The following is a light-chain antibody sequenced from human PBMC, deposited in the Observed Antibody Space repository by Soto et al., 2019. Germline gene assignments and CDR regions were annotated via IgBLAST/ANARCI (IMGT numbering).Light chain of an antibody. V-gene: IGKV1-39*01. J-gene: IGKJ1*01. CDR3: MQGTHWPRT. CDR2: AAS. Sequence: DIQMTQSPSSLSASVGDRVTITCRARQSISSYLNWYQQKPGKAPKLLIYAASSLQSGVPSRFSGSGSGTDFTLKISRVEADDIGLYYCMQGTHWPRTFGQGTKVDIK. CDR1: QSISSY.